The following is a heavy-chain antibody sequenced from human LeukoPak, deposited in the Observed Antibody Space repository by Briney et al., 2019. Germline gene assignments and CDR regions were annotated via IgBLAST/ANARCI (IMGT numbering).Heavy chain of an antibody. CDR1: GFILNDYG. V-gene: IGHV3-33*01. CDR3: ARDRHCVNGVCHSPPGMGV. Sequence: GGSLRLSCAASGFILNDYGMHWVRQAPGKGLEWVADIWFDKNQHFADSVKGRFAISRDNSKNTVYLQINSLRAEDTAVYYCARDRHCVNGVCHSPPGMGVWGQGTTVTVSS. D-gene: IGHD2-8*01. CDR2: IWFDKNQ. J-gene: IGHJ6*02.